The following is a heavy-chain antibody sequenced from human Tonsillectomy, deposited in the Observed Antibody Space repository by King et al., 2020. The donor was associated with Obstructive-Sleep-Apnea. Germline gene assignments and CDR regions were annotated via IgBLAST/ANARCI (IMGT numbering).Heavy chain of an antibody. CDR3: ASPLLVPYYFDY. CDR1: GFTFSSYA. Sequence: VQLVESGGGVVQPGRSLRLSCAASGFTFSSYAMHWVRQAPGKGLEWVAVILYDGSNKYYADSEKGRFTISRDNSKNTLYLQMNSLRAEDTAVYYCASPLLVPYYFDYWGQGTLVTVSS. V-gene: IGHV3-30-3*01. CDR2: ILYDGSNK. J-gene: IGHJ4*02. D-gene: IGHD3-10*01.